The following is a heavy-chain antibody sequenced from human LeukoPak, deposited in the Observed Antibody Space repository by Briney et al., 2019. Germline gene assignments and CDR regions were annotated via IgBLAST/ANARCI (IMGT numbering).Heavy chain of an antibody. V-gene: IGHV3-21*01. CDR3: ARRFINGDYVFDY. Sequence: GGSLRLSCAASGFTFSSYSMNWVRQAPGKGLEWVSSISSSSSYIYYADSVKGRFTISRDNAKNSLYLQMNSLRAEDTAVYYCARRFINGDYVFDYWGQGTLVTVSS. CDR2: ISSSSSYI. CDR1: GFTFSSYS. D-gene: IGHD4-17*01. J-gene: IGHJ4*02.